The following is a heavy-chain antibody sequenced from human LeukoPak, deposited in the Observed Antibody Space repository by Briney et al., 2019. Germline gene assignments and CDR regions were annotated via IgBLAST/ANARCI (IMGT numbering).Heavy chain of an antibody. J-gene: IGHJ4*02. CDR2: TNYRSKWYN. V-gene: IGHV6-1*01. Sequence: SQTLSLTCDISGDSVSGNIVAWNWIRQSPSRGLEWLGRTNYRSKWYNDYAVSVRGRIPINPDTSKNRFSLQLDSVTPEDTAVYYCARGSSGSFDYWGQGTLVTVSS. CDR1: GDSVSGNIVA. CDR3: ARGSSGSFDY. D-gene: IGHD6-19*01.